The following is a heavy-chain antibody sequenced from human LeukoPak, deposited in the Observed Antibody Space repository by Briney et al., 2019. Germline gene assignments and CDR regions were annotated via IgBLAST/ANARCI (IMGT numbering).Heavy chain of an antibody. CDR1: GFTFSSYA. Sequence: GGSLRLSCAASGFTFSSYAMHWVRQAPGKGLEWVAVTSYDGSNKYYADSVKGRFTISRDNSKNTLYLQMNSLRAEDTAVYYCARLVRWYQGGYSDYWGQGTLVTVSS. CDR3: ARLVRWYQGGYSDY. CDR2: TSYDGSNK. J-gene: IGHJ4*02. V-gene: IGHV3-30-3*01. D-gene: IGHD4-23*01.